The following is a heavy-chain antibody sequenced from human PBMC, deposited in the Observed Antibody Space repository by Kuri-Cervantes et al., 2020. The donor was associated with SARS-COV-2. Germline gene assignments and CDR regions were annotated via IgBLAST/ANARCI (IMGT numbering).Heavy chain of an antibody. CDR3: ANKYYDFWSGWEPLYMDV. D-gene: IGHD3-3*01. V-gene: IGHV3-30*18. CDR2: ISYDGSNK. J-gene: IGHJ6*03. CDR1: GFTFSSYG. Sequence: LSLTCAASGFTFSSYGMHRVRQAPGKGLEWVAVISYDGSNKYYADSVKGRFTISRDNSKNTLYLQMNSLRAEDTAVYYCANKYYDFWSGWEPLYMDVWGKGTTVTVSS.